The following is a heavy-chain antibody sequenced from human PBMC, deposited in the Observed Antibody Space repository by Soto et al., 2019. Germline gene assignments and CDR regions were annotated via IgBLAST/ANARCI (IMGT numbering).Heavy chain of an antibody. CDR2: IWYDGSNK. J-gene: IGHJ4*02. CDR1: GFTFSSYG. CDR3: ARDKSDIVVVPAAPAADY. Sequence: GGSLRLSCAASGFTFSSYGMHWVRQAPGKGLEWVAVIWYDGSNKYYADSVKGRFTISRDNSKNTLYLQMNSLRAEDTAVYYCARDKSDIVVVPAAPAADYWGQGTLVTVSS. V-gene: IGHV3-33*01. D-gene: IGHD2-2*01.